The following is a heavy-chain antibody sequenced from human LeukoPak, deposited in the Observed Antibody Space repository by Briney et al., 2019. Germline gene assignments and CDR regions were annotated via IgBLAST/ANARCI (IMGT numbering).Heavy chain of an antibody. CDR2: ISGSGGST. D-gene: IGHD2-15*01. V-gene: IGHV3-23*01. Sequence: PGGSLRLSCAASGFTFSGYAMSWVRQAPGKGLEWVSAISGSGGSTYYADSVKGRFTISRDNSKNTLYLQMNSLRAEDTAVYYCAKSLVAAPRFDPWGQGTLVTVSS. CDR1: GFTFSGYA. J-gene: IGHJ5*02. CDR3: AKSLVAAPRFDP.